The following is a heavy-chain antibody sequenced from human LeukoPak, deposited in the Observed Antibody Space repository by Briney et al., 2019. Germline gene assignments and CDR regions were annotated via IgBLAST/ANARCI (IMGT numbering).Heavy chain of an antibody. CDR2: IYYSGST. V-gene: IGHV4-59*01. Sequence: PSESLSLTRTVSGGSISSYYWSWVRQPPRKGRGWVGYIYYSGSTNYNPSLKSRVTISVDPSKDQFSLKLSSVTAADTAVYYCARAGSSGWIFDYWGQGTLVTVSS. J-gene: IGHJ4*02. D-gene: IGHD6-19*01. CDR1: GGSISSYY. CDR3: ARAGSSGWIFDY.